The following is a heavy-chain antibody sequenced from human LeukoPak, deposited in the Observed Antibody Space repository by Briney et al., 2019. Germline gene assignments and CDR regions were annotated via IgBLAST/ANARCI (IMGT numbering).Heavy chain of an antibody. J-gene: IGHJ4*02. V-gene: IGHV3-48*04. CDR2: ISSSSSTI. Sequence: PGGSLRLSCAASGFTFSSYSMNWVRQAPGKGLEWVSYISSSSSTIYYADSVKGRFTISRDNAKNSLYLQMNSLRAEDTAVYYCARDNWDFDYWGQGTLVTVSS. CDR3: ARDNWDFDY. D-gene: IGHD3-16*01. CDR1: GFTFSSYS.